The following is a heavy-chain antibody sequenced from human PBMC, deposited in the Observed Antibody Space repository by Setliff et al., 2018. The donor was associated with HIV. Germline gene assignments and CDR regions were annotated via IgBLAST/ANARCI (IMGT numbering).Heavy chain of an antibody. CDR3: ARVTMVRGGNPYYYYGMDV. D-gene: IGHD3-10*01. Sequence: KSSETLSLTCAVYGGSFSGYYWSWIRQPPGKGLEWIGEINHSGSTNYNPSLKSRVTISVDTSKNQFSLKLSSVTAADTAVYYCARVTMVRGGNPYYYYGMDVWGQGTTVTVSS. J-gene: IGHJ6*02. V-gene: IGHV4-34*01. CDR2: INHSGST. CDR1: GGSFSGYY.